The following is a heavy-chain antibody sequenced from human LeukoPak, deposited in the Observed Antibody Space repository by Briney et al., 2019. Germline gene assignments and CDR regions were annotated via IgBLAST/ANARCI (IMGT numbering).Heavy chain of an antibody. Sequence: GRSLRLSCAASGFTFSSYGMHWVRQAPGKGLEWVAVISYDGSNKYYADSVKGRFTISRDNAKNSLYLQINSLRAEDTAVYYCARSSYSSSSSVWGQGTMVTVSS. CDR3: ARSSYSSSSSV. J-gene: IGHJ3*01. CDR1: GFTFSSYG. D-gene: IGHD6-6*01. V-gene: IGHV3-30*03. CDR2: ISYDGSNK.